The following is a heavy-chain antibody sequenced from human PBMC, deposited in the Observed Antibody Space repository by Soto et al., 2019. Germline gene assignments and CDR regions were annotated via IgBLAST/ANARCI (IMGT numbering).Heavy chain of an antibody. D-gene: IGHD3-3*01. V-gene: IGHV3-74*01. CDR2: INSDGSST. Sequence: GGSLRLSCAASGFTFSSYWMHWVRQAPGKGLVWVSRINSDGSSTSYADSVKGRFTISRDNAKNTLYLQMNSLRAKDTAVYYCARKMNYDFMYYYYGMDVWGQGTTVTVSS. CDR3: ARKMNYDFMYYYYGMDV. J-gene: IGHJ6*02. CDR1: GFTFSSYW.